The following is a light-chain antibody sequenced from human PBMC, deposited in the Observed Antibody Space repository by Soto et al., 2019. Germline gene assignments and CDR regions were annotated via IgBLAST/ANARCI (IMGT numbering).Light chain of an antibody. V-gene: IGKV3-20*01. CDR3: HQYGSSPPVT. CDR1: QSISSSY. J-gene: IGKJ5*01. Sequence: ESVLTQSPGTLSLSPGDRATLSCRASQSISSSYLAWYQQAPGQAPRLLIYGASSRATGIPDRFSGSGSGTDFTLTISRLEPEDFAMYYCHQYGSSPPVTFGQGTRLEIK. CDR2: GAS.